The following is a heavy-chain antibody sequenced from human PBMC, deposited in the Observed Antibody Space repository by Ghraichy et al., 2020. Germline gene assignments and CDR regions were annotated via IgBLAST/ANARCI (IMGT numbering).Heavy chain of an antibody. J-gene: IGHJ4*02. CDR2: ISGSGGST. D-gene: IGHD1-26*01. V-gene: IGHV3-23*01. CDR1: GFTFSSYA. Sequence: GESLRLSCAASGFTFSSYAMSWVRQAPGKGLEWVSAISGSGGSTYYADSVKGRFTISRDNSKNTLYLQMNSLRAEDTAVYYCAKDRGSYSPWPLFDYWGQGTLVTVSS. CDR3: AKDRGSYSPWPLFDY.